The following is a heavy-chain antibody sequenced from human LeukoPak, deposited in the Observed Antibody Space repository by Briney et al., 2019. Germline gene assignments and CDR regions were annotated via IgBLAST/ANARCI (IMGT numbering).Heavy chain of an antibody. CDR3: ARDAVYSSSWQYY. CDR1: GFTLSSYG. CDR2: ISYDGSNK. V-gene: IGHV3-30*03. D-gene: IGHD6-13*01. J-gene: IGHJ4*02. Sequence: GRSLRLSCAASGFTLSSYGMHWVRQAPGKGLEWVAVISYDGSNKYYADSVKGRFTISRDNSKNTLYLQMNSLRAEDTAVYYCARDAVYSSSWQYYWGQGTLVTVSS.